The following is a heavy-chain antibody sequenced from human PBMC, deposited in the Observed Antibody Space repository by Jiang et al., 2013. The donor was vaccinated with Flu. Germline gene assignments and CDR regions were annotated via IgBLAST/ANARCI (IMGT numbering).Heavy chain of an antibody. CDR2: IYYSGST. V-gene: IGHV4-39*01. CDR1: GGSISSSSYY. CDR3: ARTYYDFWSGYYRSGHFDY. D-gene: IGHD3-3*01. Sequence: KPSETLSLTCTVSGGSISSSSYYWGWIRQPPGKGLEWIGSIYYSGSTYYNPSLKSRVTISVDTSKNQFSLKLSSVTAADTAVYYCARTYYDFWSGYYRSGHFDYWGQGTLVTVSS. J-gene: IGHJ4*02.